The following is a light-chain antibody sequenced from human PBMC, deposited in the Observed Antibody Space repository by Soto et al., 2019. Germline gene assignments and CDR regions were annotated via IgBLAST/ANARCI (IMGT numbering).Light chain of an antibody. Sequence: QSALTQSPSASGSPGQSVTISCTGTSSDVGNYKYVSWYQQHPGKAPKLMIYEVSKRPSGVPDRFSGSKSGNTASLTVSGLQAEDEADYYCSSYAGSNNWVFGGGTKRTVL. J-gene: IGLJ3*02. CDR2: EVS. CDR1: SSDVGNYKY. V-gene: IGLV2-8*01. CDR3: SSYAGSNNWV.